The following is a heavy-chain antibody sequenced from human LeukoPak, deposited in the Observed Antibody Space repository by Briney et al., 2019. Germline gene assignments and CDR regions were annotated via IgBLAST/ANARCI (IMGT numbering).Heavy chain of an antibody. Sequence: SGGSLRLSCAGSGFTFGGYGMHWFRQTPGKGLGWVAVIAYDGGRAFHADSVKGRFTISRDNSKNTMSVQMDDLRAEDTAVYYCTRYNNDHFDYWGQGTLVTVSS. CDR1: GFTFGGYG. V-gene: IGHV3-33*01. CDR2: IAYDGGRA. J-gene: IGHJ4*02. CDR3: TRYNNDHFDY. D-gene: IGHD1-14*01.